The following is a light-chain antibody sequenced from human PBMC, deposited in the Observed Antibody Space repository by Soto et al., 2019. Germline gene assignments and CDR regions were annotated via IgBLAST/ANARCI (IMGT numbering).Light chain of an antibody. J-gene: IGKJ1*01. Sequence: DIQVTQSPSSLSPSVGDRVTITCRASQNILTYLNWYQQKPGKAPKLLVYAASSLQSGVPSRFSGSGSGTDFTLIISSLQPEDFAIYYCQQTYNSPWTFGHGTKVEI. CDR3: QQTYNSPWT. CDR1: QNILTY. V-gene: IGKV1-39*01. CDR2: AAS.